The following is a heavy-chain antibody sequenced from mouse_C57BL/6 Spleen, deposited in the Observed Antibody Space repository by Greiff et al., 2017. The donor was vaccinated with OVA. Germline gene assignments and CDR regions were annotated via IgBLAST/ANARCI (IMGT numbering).Heavy chain of an antibody. V-gene: IGHV1-55*01. J-gene: IGHJ4*01. CDR1: GYTFTSYW. CDR3: ARLLRSYYAMDY. D-gene: IGHD1-1*01. Sequence: QVQLQQPGAELVKPGASVKMSCKASGYTFTSYWITWVKQRPGQGLEWIGDIFPGSGSTNYNEKFKSKATLTVDTSSTTAYMQLSSLTSEDTAVYYCARLLRSYYAMDYWGQGTSVTVSS. CDR2: IFPGSGST.